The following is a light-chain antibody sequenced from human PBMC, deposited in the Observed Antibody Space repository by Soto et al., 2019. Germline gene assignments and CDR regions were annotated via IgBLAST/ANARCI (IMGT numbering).Light chain of an antibody. J-gene: IGLJ2*01. V-gene: IGLV6-57*04. CDR2: EDN. Sequence: NFMLTQPHSVSESPGKTVTISCTRSSGSIASNYVQWYQQRPGSAPTTVIYEDNQRPSGVPGRFSGSIDSSSNSASLTISGLKTEDEADYYCQSYDSSIEVFGGGTKLTVL. CDR3: QSYDSSIEV. CDR1: SGSIASNY.